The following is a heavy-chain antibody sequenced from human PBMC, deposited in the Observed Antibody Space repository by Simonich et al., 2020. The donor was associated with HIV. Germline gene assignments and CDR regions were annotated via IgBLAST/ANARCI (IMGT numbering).Heavy chain of an antibody. Sequence: QVRLQQWGAGLLKPSETLSLTCAVYGGSFSGYYWSWIRQPPGKGLGWIGEINHRGSTNYNLSLKSLVTISVDTSKNQFSLRLSSVTAADTAVYYCATTSRVSNNWYRGYWGQGTLVTVSS. J-gene: IGHJ4*02. CDR1: GGSFSGYY. V-gene: IGHV4-34*01. CDR2: INHRGST. D-gene: IGHD1-20*01. CDR3: ATTSRVSNNWYRGY.